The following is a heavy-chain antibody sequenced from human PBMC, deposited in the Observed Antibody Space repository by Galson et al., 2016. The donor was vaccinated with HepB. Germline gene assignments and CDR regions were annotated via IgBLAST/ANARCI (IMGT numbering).Heavy chain of an antibody. D-gene: IGHD3-3*01. Sequence: SLRLSCAASGFIFSSYGMHWVRQAPDKGLEWVAVIWYDGSNKYYADSVKGRFTISRDNSKNTLYLQMNSLRAEDTAIYYCARAYYDFVYGMDVWGQGTTVTVSS. CDR3: ARAYYDFVYGMDV. V-gene: IGHV3-33*01. CDR1: GFIFSSYG. J-gene: IGHJ6*02. CDR2: IWYDGSNK.